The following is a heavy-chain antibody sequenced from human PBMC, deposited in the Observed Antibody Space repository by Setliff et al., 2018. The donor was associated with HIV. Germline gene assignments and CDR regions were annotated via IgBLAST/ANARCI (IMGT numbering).Heavy chain of an antibody. Sequence: GGSLRLSCITSGFTFGDYVVSWFRQAPGKGLEWVGFIRSKAHGGTTEYAASVEVRFIISRDDSKSIAYLQMNSLKTEDTAVYYCTRSNWGSTPDFDYWGQGTMVTVSS. D-gene: IGHD7-27*01. CDR1: GFTFGDYV. CDR3: TRSNWGSTPDFDY. J-gene: IGHJ4*02. V-gene: IGHV3-49*03. CDR2: IRSKAHGGTT.